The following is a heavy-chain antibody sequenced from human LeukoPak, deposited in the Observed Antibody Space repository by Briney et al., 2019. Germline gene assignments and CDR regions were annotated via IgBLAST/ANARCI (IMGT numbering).Heavy chain of an antibody. Sequence: GASVKVSCKASGGTFSSYAISWVRQAPGQGLEWMGWINPNSGGTNYAQKFQGRVTMTRDTSISTAYMELSRLRSDDTAVYYCARKRLEWTTVTRAPFDYWGQGTLVTVSS. CDR2: INPNSGGT. CDR3: ARKRLEWTTVTRAPFDY. V-gene: IGHV1-2*02. J-gene: IGHJ4*02. CDR1: GGTFSSYA. D-gene: IGHD4-17*01.